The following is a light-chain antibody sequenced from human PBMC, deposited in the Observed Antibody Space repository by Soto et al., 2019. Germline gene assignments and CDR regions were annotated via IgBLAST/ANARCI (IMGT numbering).Light chain of an antibody. CDR3: QQYGICPIT. J-gene: IGKJ5*01. Sequence: EIVLTQSPGTLSMSPGERVSLSCRASQSVSGNFLAGYQQKPGQAPRVLIFGASSRDTGIPDRFDGSVSGTDYTLTISILETEDFAVYYFQQYGICPITLGQGTLLEIK. CDR1: QSVSGNF. CDR2: GAS. V-gene: IGKV3-20*01.